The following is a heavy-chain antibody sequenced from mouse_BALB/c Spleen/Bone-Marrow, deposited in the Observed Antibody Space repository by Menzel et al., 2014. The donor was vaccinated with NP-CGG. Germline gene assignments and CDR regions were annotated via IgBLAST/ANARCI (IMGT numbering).Heavy chain of an antibody. J-gene: IGHJ2*01. V-gene: IGHV1-14*01. D-gene: IGHD2-1*01. CDR2: INPYNDGT. CDR1: GYTFTSYV. Sequence: EVKLVESGPELVKPGASVKMSCKASGYTFTSYVMHWVKQKPGQGLEWIGYINPYNDGTKYNEKFKGKATLTSDKSSSTAYMELSSLTSEDSAVYYCARRRVYGNYIYFDYWGQGTTLTVSS. CDR3: ARRRVYGNYIYFDY.